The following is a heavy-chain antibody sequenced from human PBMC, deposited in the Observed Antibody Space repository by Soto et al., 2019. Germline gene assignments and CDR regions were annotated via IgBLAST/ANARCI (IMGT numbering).Heavy chain of an antibody. D-gene: IGHD4-17*01. V-gene: IGHV4-31*03. CDR2: IYYSGST. CDR1: GGSISSGGYY. CDR3: ARLTTVTTNFDY. Sequence: QVQLQESGPGLVKRSQTLSLTCTVSGGSISSGGYYWSWIRQHPGKGLEWIGYIYYSGSTYYNPSLKSRVTISVDTSKNQFSLKLSSVTAADTAVYYCARLTTVTTNFDYWGQGTLVTVSS. J-gene: IGHJ4*02.